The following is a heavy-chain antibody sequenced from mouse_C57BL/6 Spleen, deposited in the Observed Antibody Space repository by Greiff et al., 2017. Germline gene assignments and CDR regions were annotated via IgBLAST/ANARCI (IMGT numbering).Heavy chain of an antibody. CDR3: ARAPYYYGSSYWYFDV. CDR2: IDPSDSYT. J-gene: IGHJ1*03. D-gene: IGHD1-1*01. CDR1: GYTFTSYW. V-gene: IGHV1-69*01. Sequence: QVQLKQPGAELVMPGASVKLSCKASGYTFTSYWMHWVKQRPGQGLEWIGEIDPSDSYTNYNQKFKGKSTLTVDKSSSTAYMQLSSLTSEDSAVYYCARAPYYYGSSYWYFDVWGTGTTVTVSS.